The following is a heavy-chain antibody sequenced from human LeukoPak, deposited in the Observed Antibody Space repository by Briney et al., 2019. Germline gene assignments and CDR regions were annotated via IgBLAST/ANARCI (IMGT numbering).Heavy chain of an antibody. J-gene: IGHJ3*02. CDR1: GFTFSSYG. CDR3: AKVGIVVVPAASDAFDI. Sequence: GGSLRLSCAASGFTFSSYGMHWVRQAPGKGLEWVAFIRYDGSNKYYADSVKGRFTISRDNSKNTLYLQMNSLRAEDTAVYYCAKVGIVVVPAASDAFDIWGQGAMVTVSS. CDR2: IRYDGSNK. D-gene: IGHD2-2*01. V-gene: IGHV3-30*02.